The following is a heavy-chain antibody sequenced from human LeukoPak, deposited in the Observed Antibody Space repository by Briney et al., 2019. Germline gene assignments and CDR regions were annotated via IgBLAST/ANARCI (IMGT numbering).Heavy chain of an antibody. Sequence: ASVTVSCTASGYTFTSYAMHWVRQAPGQRLEWMGWINAGNGYTKYSQKFQGRATITRDTSASTAYMELSSLRSEDTAVYYCARDLSYCGGDCYFLLSYSYGMDVWGQGTTVTVSS. V-gene: IGHV1-3*01. CDR1: GYTFTSYA. D-gene: IGHD2-21*02. CDR3: ARDLSYCGGDCYFLLSYSYGMDV. CDR2: INAGNGYT. J-gene: IGHJ6*02.